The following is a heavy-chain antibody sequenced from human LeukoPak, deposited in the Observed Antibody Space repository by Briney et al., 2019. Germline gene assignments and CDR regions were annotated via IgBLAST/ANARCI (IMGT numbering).Heavy chain of an antibody. CDR1: GGSITAYS. J-gene: IGHJ4*02. CDR3: AGEGHYYDSTGYYYGGEDY. D-gene: IGHD3-22*01. CDR2: IYTRGST. V-gene: IGHV4-4*07. Sequence: PSETLSLTCTVSGGSITAYSWSWIRQPAGKGLEWIGRIYTRGSTNYNPSLKSRVTMSVDTSKNQFSLKLSSVTAADTAVYYCAGEGHYYDSTGYYYGGEDYWGQGTLVTVSS.